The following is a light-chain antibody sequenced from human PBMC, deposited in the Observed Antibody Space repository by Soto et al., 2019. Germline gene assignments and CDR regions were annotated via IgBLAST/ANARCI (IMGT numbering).Light chain of an antibody. V-gene: IGLV2-14*01. CDR2: DVS. Sequence: QSALTQPASVSGAPGQSITISCTGTSSDVGAYNYVSWYQQHPGKAPKFLIYDVSNRPSGVSNRFSGSKSGNTASLTISGLQAEDEADYYCSSYTISSTGVFGGGTKVTVL. CDR1: SSDVGAYNY. CDR3: SSYTISSTGV. J-gene: IGLJ2*01.